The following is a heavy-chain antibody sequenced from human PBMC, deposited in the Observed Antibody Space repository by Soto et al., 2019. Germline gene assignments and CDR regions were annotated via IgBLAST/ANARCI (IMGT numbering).Heavy chain of an antibody. J-gene: IGHJ6*02. CDR3: ARSQGSSTSLEIYYYYYYGMDV. Sequence: QVQLVQSGAEVKKPGSSVKVSCKASGGTFSSYAISWVRQAPGQGLEWMGGTIPISDTTNYAQKFQGRVTITADESTSKAYMELSSLRSEDTAVYYCARSQGSSTSLEIYYYYYYGMDVWGQGTTVTVSS. V-gene: IGHV1-69*01. D-gene: IGHD2-2*01. CDR2: TIPISDTT. CDR1: GGTFSSYA.